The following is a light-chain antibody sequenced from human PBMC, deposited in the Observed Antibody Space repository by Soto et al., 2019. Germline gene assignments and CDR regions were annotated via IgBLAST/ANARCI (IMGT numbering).Light chain of an antibody. V-gene: IGLV2-23*01. CDR1: SSDLGNHNL. CDR3: CSYAGRSTWV. J-gene: IGLJ3*02. CDR2: EAS. Sequence: QAVLTQPASVSGSPGQSITISCTGTSSDLGNHNLVSWYQQYPGKAPTLMIYEASQRPSGVSHRFSGSKSGNTASLTISGLQTEDEGNYYCCSYAGRSTWVFGGGTKLTVL.